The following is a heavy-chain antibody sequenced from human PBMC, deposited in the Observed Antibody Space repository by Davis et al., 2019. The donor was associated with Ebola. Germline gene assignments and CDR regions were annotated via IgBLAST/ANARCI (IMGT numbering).Heavy chain of an antibody. V-gene: IGHV4-59*01. Sequence: MPGGSLRLSCTVSGGSISSYYWSWIRQPPGKGLEWIGYIYYSGSTNYNPSLKSRVTISVDTSKNQFSLKLSSVTAADAAVYYCAKDGDYRPFDYWGQGTLVTVSS. CDR3: AKDGDYRPFDY. D-gene: IGHD4-17*01. J-gene: IGHJ4*02. CDR1: GGSISSYY. CDR2: IYYSGST.